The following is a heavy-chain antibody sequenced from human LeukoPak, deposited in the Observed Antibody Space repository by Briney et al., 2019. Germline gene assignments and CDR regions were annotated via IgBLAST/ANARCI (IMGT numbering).Heavy chain of an antibody. D-gene: IGHD6-13*01. V-gene: IGHV1-46*01. Sequence: GASVKVSCKASGYTFSSDYIHWVRQAPGQGLEWMGIINPSGGSTSYAQKIQGRVTMTRDTSTSTVYMELRSLRSEDTAVYFCAKELMAAGGKAFDYWGQGTPVTVSS. CDR3: AKELMAAGGKAFDY. J-gene: IGHJ4*02. CDR2: INPSGGST. CDR1: GYTFSSDY.